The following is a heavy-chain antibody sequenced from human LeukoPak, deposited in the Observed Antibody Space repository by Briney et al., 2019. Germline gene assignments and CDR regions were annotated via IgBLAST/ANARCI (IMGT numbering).Heavy chain of an antibody. CDR3: ASYPRYYYYYGMDV. CDR1: GGSVNSGDYY. V-gene: IGHV4-30-4*08. CDR2: IYYSGST. Sequence: SETLSLTCTVSGGSVNSGDYYWTWIRQRPGKGLEWIGYIYYSGSTYYNPSLKSRVTISVDTSKNQFSLKLSSVTAADTAVYYCASYPRYYYYYGMDVWGQGTTVTVSS. J-gene: IGHJ6*02.